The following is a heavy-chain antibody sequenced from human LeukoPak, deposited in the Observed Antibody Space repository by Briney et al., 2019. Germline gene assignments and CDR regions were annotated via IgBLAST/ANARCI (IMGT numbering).Heavy chain of an antibody. D-gene: IGHD6-13*01. CDR3: STVGNYCKAPAGAGKLFDY. J-gene: IGHJ4*02. V-gene: IGHV3-15*05. CDR2: IKRFNDGGST. Sequence: GGSLRLSCAASGFTFDDAWISWVRQAPGKGLEWVCRIKRFNDGGSTRYETAVKGRCNISRDDSTKMVYIQMNSLKTENKGIYYCSTVGNYCKAPAGAGKLFDYWGQGTLVIVSS. CDR1: GFTFDDAW.